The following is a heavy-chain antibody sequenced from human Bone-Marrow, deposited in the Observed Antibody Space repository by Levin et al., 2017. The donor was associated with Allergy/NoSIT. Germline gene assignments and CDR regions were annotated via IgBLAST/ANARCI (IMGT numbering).Heavy chain of an antibody. V-gene: IGHV3-30*18. J-gene: IGHJ3*02. CDR3: AKGARITIFGVVIPPAFDI. D-gene: IGHD3-3*01. CDR1: GFTFSSYG. Sequence: GGSLRLSCAASGFTFSSYGMHWVRQAPGKGLEWVAVISYDGSNKYYADSVKGRFTISRDNSKNTLYLQMNSLRAEDTAVYYCAKGARITIFGVVIPPAFDIWGQGTMVTVSS. CDR2: ISYDGSNK.